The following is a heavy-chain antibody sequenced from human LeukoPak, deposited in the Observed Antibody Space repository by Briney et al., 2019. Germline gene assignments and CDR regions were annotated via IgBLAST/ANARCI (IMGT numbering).Heavy chain of an antibody. Sequence: PGGSLRLSCAASGFTFSTYWVTWVRQAPGKGLEWVAHINQGGSEKYYVDSLKGRFTISRDNAKNTLYLQMNSLRAEDTAVYYCARLYTEEYCSGGSCFHFDYWGQGTLVTVSS. CDR1: GFTFSTYW. CDR2: INQGGSEK. D-gene: IGHD2-15*01. J-gene: IGHJ4*02. V-gene: IGHV3-7*01. CDR3: ARLYTEEYCSGGSCFHFDY.